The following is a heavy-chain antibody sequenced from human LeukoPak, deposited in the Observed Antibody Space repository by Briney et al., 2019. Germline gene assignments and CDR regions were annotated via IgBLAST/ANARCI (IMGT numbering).Heavy chain of an antibody. CDR3: ARDTNDYGDLYYFDY. Sequence: SETLSLTCTVSGGSISNYYWSWIRRPTGKGLEWIGRIYTNGSTNYNPSLKSRVTMSVDTSKNQFSLKLSSVTAADTAVYYCARDTNDYGDLYYFDYWGQGTLVTVSS. J-gene: IGHJ4*02. V-gene: IGHV4-4*07. D-gene: IGHD4-17*01. CDR1: GGSISNYY. CDR2: IYTNGST.